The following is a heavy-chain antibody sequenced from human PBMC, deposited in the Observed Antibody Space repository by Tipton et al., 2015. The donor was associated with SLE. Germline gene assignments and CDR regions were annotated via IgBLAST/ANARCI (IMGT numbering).Heavy chain of an antibody. V-gene: IGHV3-49*04. J-gene: IGHJ4*02. CDR3: TRVTTLCGGDCYFDY. CDR1: GFTFGDYA. D-gene: IGHD2-21*02. Sequence: SLRLSCTAYGFTFGDYAMNWVRQAPGKGLQWVGFIRSKAYGGTIEYAASVKGRFTISRDDSKSIAYLQMNSLKTEDTAVYYCTRVTTLCGGDCYFDYWGQGTLVTVSS. CDR2: IRSKAYGGTI.